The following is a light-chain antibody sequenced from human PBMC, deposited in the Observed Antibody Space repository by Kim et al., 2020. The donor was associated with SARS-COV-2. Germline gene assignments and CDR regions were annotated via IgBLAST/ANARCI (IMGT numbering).Light chain of an antibody. V-gene: IGKV3-15*01. CDR1: QSVSSN. CDR3: HQYNDWPPLT. CDR2: GAS. J-gene: IGKJ4*01. Sequence: EIVMTQSPATLSVSPGERATLSCRVSQSVSSNLAWYQQKPGQAPRLLIYGASTRAPGIPARFSGSGSGTDFTLTIYSLQSEDFAVYYCHQYNDWPPLTFGGGTKVDIK.